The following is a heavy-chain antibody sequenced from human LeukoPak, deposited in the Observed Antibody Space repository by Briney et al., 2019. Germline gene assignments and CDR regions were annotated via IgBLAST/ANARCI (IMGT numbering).Heavy chain of an antibody. CDR1: GGSISSHY. J-gene: IGHJ5*02. D-gene: IGHD5-24*01. Sequence: SETLSLTCTVSGGSISSHYWSWIRQPPGNGLEWIGYIYYSGSTNYNPSLKSRVTISVDTSKNQFSLKLSSVTAADTAVYYCARISMASRCFDPWGQGTLVTVSS. CDR2: IYYSGST. CDR3: ARISMASRCFDP. V-gene: IGHV4-59*11.